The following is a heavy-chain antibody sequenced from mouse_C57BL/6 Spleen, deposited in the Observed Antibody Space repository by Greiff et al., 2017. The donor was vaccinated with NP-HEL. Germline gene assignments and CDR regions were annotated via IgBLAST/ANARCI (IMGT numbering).Heavy chain of an antibody. Sequence: QVHVKQPGAELVKPGASVKVSCKASGYTFTSYWMHWVKQRPGQGLEWIGRIHPSDSDTNYNQKFKGKATLTVDKSSSTAYMQLSSLTSEDSAVYYCAKGSSGYGGFAYWGQGTLVTVSA. V-gene: IGHV1-74*01. CDR2: IHPSDSDT. J-gene: IGHJ3*01. CDR1: GYTFTSYW. D-gene: IGHD3-2*02. CDR3: AKGSSGYGGFAY.